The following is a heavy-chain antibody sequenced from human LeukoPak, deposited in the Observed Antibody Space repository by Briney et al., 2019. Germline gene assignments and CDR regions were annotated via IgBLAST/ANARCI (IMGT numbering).Heavy chain of an antibody. Sequence: GGSLRLSCAAPGFTFSSYWMSWVRQAPGQGLEWVANIKQDGSEKYYVDSVKGRFTISRDNAKNSLYLQMNSLRAEDTAVYYCARGFGRGAGVDYWGQGTLVTVSS. CDR2: IKQDGSEK. CDR1: GFTFSSYW. CDR3: ARGFGRGAGVDY. J-gene: IGHJ4*02. V-gene: IGHV3-7*01. D-gene: IGHD3-10*01.